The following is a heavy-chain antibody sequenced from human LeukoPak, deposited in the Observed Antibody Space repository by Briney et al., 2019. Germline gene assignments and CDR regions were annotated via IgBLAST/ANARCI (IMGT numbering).Heavy chain of an antibody. CDR2: MNPNSGNT. V-gene: IGHV1-8*01. J-gene: IGHJ4*02. Sequence: ASVKVSCKASGYTFTNYDINWVRRATGQGLEWMGWMNPNSGNTGYAQKFQGRVTMTRSTSISTAYMELSSLTSEDTAVYYCARVCLGYCSGGTCYFQDHWGQGTLVTVSS. CDR1: GYTFTNYD. CDR3: ARVCLGYCSGGTCYFQDH. D-gene: IGHD2-15*01.